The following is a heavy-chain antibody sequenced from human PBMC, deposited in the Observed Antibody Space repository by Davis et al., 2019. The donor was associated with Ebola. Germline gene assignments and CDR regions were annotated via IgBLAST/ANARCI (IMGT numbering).Heavy chain of an antibody. Sequence: SETLSLTCTVSGGSISSSSYYWGWIRQPPGKGLEWIGSIYYSGSTYYNPSLKSRVTISGDTSKNQFSLKLSSVTAADTAVYYCASPPSSYGDSDYWGQGTLVTVSS. V-gene: IGHV4-39*01. CDR3: ASPPSSYGDSDY. CDR1: GGSISSSSYY. CDR2: IYYSGST. D-gene: IGHD4-17*01. J-gene: IGHJ4*02.